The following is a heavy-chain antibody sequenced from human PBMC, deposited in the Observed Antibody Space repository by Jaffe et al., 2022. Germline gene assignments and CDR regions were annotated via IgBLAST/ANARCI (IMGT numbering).Heavy chain of an antibody. J-gene: IGHJ2*01. V-gene: IGHV4-34*01. Sequence: QVQLQQWGAGLLKPSETLSLTCAVYGGSFSGYYWSWIRQPPGKGLEWIGEINHSGSTNYNPSLKSRVTISVDTSKNQFSLKLSSVTAADTAVYYCARGPLDILTGSRYWYFDLWGRGTLVTVSS. CDR1: GGSFSGYY. CDR2: INHSGST. D-gene: IGHD3-9*01. CDR3: ARGPLDILTGSRYWYFDL.